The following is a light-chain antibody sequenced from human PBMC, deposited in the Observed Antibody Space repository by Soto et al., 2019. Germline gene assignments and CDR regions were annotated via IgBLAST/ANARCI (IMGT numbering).Light chain of an antibody. V-gene: IGLV2-14*01. CDR2: EVS. J-gene: IGLJ3*02. Sequence: QSVLTQPASVSGSPGQSITISCTGSSSDIGDYAYVSWYQQHPDKAPKLMIYEVSNRPSGVSNRFSGSKSGNTASLTISGLLAEDEAAYYCSSYTSSNSILLGGGTK. CDR3: SSYTSSNSIL. CDR1: SSDIGDYAY.